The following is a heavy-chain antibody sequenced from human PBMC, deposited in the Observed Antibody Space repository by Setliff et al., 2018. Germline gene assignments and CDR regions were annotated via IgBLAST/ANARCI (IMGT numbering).Heavy chain of an antibody. CDR3: AKGITVFGGVIMENWFDP. V-gene: IGHV4-59*11. J-gene: IGHJ5*02. D-gene: IGHD3-3*01. CDR2: LSHSGSS. Sequence: NPSETLSLTCTVSGASINNRCWRWIRQPPGKGLEWIGYLSHSGSSNYNPSLKSRVTMLVDTSNTQFSLKLSSVTAADTAVYYCAKGITVFGGVIMENWFDPWGQGTLVTVSS. CDR1: GASINNRC.